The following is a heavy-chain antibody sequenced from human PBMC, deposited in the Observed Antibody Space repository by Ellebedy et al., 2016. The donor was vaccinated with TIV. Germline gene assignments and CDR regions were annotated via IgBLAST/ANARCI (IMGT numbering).Heavy chain of an antibody. CDR3: AKLAGIHPWYFDH. CDR1: GFTFRSFG. Sequence: GESLKISCKASGFTFRSFGMRWVRLSVGKGLEWVADSSYDGAYAHYADSVKGRFTCSRDNSKDTLSLQMNSLRAEDTAVYYCAKLAGIHPWYFDHWGQGTLVPVSS. V-gene: IGHV3-30*18. D-gene: IGHD2-15*01. J-gene: IGHJ4*02. CDR2: SSYDGAYA.